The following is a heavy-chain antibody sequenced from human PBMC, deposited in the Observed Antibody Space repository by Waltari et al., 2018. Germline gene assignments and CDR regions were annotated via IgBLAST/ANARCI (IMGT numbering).Heavy chain of an antibody. V-gene: IGHV3-21*01. D-gene: IGHD3-10*01. J-gene: IGHJ4*02. CDR3: ARVGSWFGELDDY. Sequence: EVQLVESGGGLVKPGGSLRLSCAASGFTFSSYSMHWVRQAPGKGLEWVSSISSSSSYIYYADSVKGRFTISRDNAKNSLYLQMNSLRAEDTAVYYCARVGSWFGELDDYWGQGTLVTVSS. CDR2: ISSSSSYI. CDR1: GFTFSSYS.